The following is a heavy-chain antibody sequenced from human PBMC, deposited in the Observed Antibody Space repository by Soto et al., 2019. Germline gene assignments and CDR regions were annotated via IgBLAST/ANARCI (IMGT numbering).Heavy chain of an antibody. Sequence: EVRLVESGGGLVKPGGSLRVSCAASGFNFNTYSMNWVRQAPGKGLQWVSFIIASGAYKYYADSVRGRFTISRDNAKKSVFLEMNSLTADDTAIYYCAGERSAVTGERDAMDVWGQGTTVTVSS. CDR2: IIASGAYK. V-gene: IGHV3-21*02. D-gene: IGHD7-27*01. CDR3: AGERSAVTGERDAMDV. J-gene: IGHJ6*02. CDR1: GFNFNTYS.